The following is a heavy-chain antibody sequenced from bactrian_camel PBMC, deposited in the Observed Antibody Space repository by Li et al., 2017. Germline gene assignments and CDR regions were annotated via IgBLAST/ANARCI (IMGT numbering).Heavy chain of an antibody. D-gene: IGHD2*01. V-gene: IGHV3S7*01. CDR2: ISSDGSDA. CDR1: GFTFTNVA. J-gene: IGHJ6*01. Sequence: CAASGFTFTNVAMSWVRQAPGKGLELVSTISSDGSDADYADSAKGRFTISRDNALNTVYLQMNSLKSEDTALYYCATGKCSGGYCYTQPFGIWGQGTQVTVS. CDR3: ATGKCSGGYCYTQPFGI.